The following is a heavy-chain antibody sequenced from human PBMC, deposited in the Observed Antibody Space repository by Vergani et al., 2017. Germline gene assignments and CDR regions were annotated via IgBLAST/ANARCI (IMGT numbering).Heavy chain of an antibody. CDR2: MDYSGST. J-gene: IGHJ4*02. CDR3: ASKRGACRAAYCHSYDF. V-gene: IGHV4-39*01. Sequence: QVQLQESGPGLVKPSETLSLTCTVSGDSVISTDYHWGWIRQPPGKGLEWIGSMDYSGSTSYNPSLESRISISFETPKNPFSLRLTSVPAADTAVYYCASKRGACRAAYCHSYDFWGPGTLVGVSS. D-gene: IGHD2-15*01. CDR1: GDSVISTDYH.